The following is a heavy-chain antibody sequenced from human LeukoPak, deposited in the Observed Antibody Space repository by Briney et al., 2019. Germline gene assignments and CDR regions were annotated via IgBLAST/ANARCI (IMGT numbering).Heavy chain of an antibody. D-gene: IGHD6-19*01. J-gene: IGHJ4*02. CDR3: ARHGAVAGTSRGDFDY. V-gene: IGHV4-59*01. CDR2: IYYSGST. Sequence: SETLSLTCTVSGGSISSYCWSWIRQPPGKGLEWIGYIYYSGSTNYNPSLKSRVTISVDTSKNQFSLKLSSVTAADTAVYYCARHGAVAGTSRGDFDYWGQGTLVTVSS. CDR1: GGSISSYC.